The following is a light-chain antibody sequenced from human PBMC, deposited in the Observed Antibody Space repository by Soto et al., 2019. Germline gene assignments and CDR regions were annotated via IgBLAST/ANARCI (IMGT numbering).Light chain of an antibody. CDR2: DAS. V-gene: IGKV1-5*01. J-gene: IGKJ1*01. Sequence: DIQMTESPSTLSASVGDRVTITCRASQSISCWLTWYQQKPGKAPKLLIYDASSLECGVPSRFSGSGSGTEFTLTITSLQPDDVAIYYCQHYHSYSDAFGQGTKVDIK. CDR3: QHYHSYSDA. CDR1: QSISCW.